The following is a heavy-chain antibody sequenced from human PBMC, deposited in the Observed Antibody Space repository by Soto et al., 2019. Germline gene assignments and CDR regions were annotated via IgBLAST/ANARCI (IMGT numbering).Heavy chain of an antibody. Sequence: GGSLRLSCAASGFTFSSYGMHWVRQAPGKGLEWVAVIWYDGSNKYYADSVKGRFTISRDNSKNTLYLQMNSLRAEDTAVYYCARVHRYGDPNWYFDLWGRGTLVTVAS. CDR2: IWYDGSNK. D-gene: IGHD4-17*01. CDR1: GFTFSSYG. J-gene: IGHJ2*01. CDR3: ARVHRYGDPNWYFDL. V-gene: IGHV3-33*01.